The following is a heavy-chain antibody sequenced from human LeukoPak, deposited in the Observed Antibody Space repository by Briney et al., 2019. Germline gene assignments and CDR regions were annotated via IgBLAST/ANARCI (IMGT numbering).Heavy chain of an antibody. CDR1: GGPISRYY. D-gene: IGHD1-1*01. CDR3: TRGRSPLEGVDY. J-gene: IGHJ4*02. CDR2: IYYSGSN. V-gene: IGHV4-59*01. Sequence: PSETLSLTCTVSGGPISRYYWSWIRQPPGKGLEWFGYIYYSGSNNYNPSLKSRVTISVDTSKNQFSLKLSSVTAADTAVYYCTRGRSPLEGVDYWGQGTLVTVSS.